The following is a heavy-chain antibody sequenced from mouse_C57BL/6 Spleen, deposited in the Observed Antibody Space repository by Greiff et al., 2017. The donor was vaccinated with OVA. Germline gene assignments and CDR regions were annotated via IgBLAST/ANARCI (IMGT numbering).Heavy chain of an antibody. V-gene: IGHV1-80*01. CDR3: ARRAPYGNYAMDY. J-gene: IGHJ4*01. Sequence: VQLQQSGAELVKPGASVKISCKASGYAFSSYWMNWVKQRPGKGLEWIGQIYPGDGDTNYNGKFKGKATLTADKSSSTAYMQLSSLTSEDSAVYFCARRAPYGNYAMDYWGQGTSVTVSS. D-gene: IGHD2-1*01. CDR2: IYPGDGDT. CDR1: GYAFSSYW.